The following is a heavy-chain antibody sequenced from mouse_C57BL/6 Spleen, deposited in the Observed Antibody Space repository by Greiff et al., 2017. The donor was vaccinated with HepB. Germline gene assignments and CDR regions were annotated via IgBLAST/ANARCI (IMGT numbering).Heavy chain of an antibody. D-gene: IGHD2-4*01. CDR3: ARANYDYDEQFAY. V-gene: IGHV3-6*01. CDR1: GYSITSGYY. J-gene: IGHJ3*01. CDR2: ISYDGSN. Sequence: VQLKESGPGLVKPSQSLSLTCSVTGYSITSGYYWNWIRQFPGNKLEWMGYISYDGSNNYNPSLKNRISITRDTSKNQFFLKLNSVTTEDTATYYCARANYDYDEQFAYWGQGTLVTVSA.